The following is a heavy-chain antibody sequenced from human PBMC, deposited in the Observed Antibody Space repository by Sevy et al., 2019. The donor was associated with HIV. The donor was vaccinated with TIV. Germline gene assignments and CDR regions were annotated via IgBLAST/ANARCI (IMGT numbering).Heavy chain of an antibody. CDR2: IKQDGSEE. CDR1: GFTFTSYW. V-gene: IGHV3-7*01. CDR3: ARRSSGSVWSGEVFDY. J-gene: IGHJ4*02. Sequence: GGSLRLSCAVSGFTFTSYWVTWVRQAPGKGLEYVANIKQDGSEEYYGDSVKGRFTISRDNAMNSLYLQMNSLRAEDTAVYSCARRSSGSVWSGEVFDYWGQGTPVTVSS. D-gene: IGHD3-10*01.